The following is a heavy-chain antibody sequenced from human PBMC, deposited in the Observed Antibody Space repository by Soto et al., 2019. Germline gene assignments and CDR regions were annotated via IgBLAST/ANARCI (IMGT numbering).Heavy chain of an antibody. CDR2: IIPIFGAL. V-gene: IGHV1-69*06. J-gene: IGHJ6*02. CDR3: ARRAVAPAPIGYFHYHLDV. CDR1: GGTFDNYA. D-gene: IGHD2-2*02. Sequence: GASVKVSCKTSGGTFDNYAINWVRRAPGQGPEWIGGIIPIFGALNYAQKFQGRVTITADKSTSTTFMELGSLTSDDTAVYYCARRAVAPAPIGYFHYHLDVWGQGTTVTVSS.